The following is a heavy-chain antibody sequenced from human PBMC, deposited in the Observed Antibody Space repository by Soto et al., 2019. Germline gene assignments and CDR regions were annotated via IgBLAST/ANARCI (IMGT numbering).Heavy chain of an antibody. J-gene: IGHJ4*02. CDR1: CGSISSGGYY. CDR3: ARNRDGYNQYYFDY. Sequence: QVQLQESGPGLVKPSQTLSLTCTVSCGSISSGGYYWSWIRQHPVQGLEWIGYIYYSGSTYYNPSLKSRVAISVDTSKNQLSLKLSPVTAADAAIYYCARNRDGYNQYYFDYWGQGTLVTVSS. D-gene: IGHD5-12*01. V-gene: IGHV4-31*03. CDR2: IYYSGST.